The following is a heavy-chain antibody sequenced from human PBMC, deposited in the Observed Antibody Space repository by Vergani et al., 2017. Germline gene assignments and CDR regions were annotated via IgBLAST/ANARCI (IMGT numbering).Heavy chain of an antibody. V-gene: IGHV3-30*18. J-gene: IGHJ6*02. D-gene: IGHD5-18*01. CDR3: AKNGYSYDSRYYYYYGMDV. CDR2: ISYDGSNK. CDR1: GFTFSSYG. Sequence: QVQLVESGGGVVQPGRSLRLSCAASGFTFSSYGMHWVRQAPGKGLEWVAVISYDGSNKYYADSVKGRFTISRDNSKNTLYLQMNSLRAEDTAVYYCAKNGYSYDSRYYYYYGMDVWGQGTTVTVSS.